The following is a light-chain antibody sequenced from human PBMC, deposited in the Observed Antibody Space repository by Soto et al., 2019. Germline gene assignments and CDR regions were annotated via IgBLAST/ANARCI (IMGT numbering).Light chain of an antibody. V-gene: IGKV3-20*01. Sequence: EIVLTQSPGTLSLSPGERATLSCRASQSVSGNYLAWYQQKPGQAPRLLIYGASSRASGIPDRFSGSGSGTEFTLTISSLQSEDFAVYYCQQHNNWPPITFGQGTRLEIK. CDR3: QQHNNWPPIT. J-gene: IGKJ5*01. CDR1: QSVSGNY. CDR2: GAS.